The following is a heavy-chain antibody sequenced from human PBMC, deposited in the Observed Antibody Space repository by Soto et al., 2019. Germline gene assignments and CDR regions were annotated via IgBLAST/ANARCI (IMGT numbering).Heavy chain of an antibody. CDR2: ISGSGDNK. D-gene: IGHD3-16*02. J-gene: IGHJ5*02. Sequence: EGQLLESGGGLVQPGGSLRVYCAASGYTFSNYAMSWVRQAPGKGPEWVSGISGSGDNKYYAESVEGRFTISRDNSKNMFFLQMNSLRAEDTAVYYCAKDHCSDNTCRRVITNWFDPWGQGTLVIVSS. CDR3: AKDHCSDNTCRRVITNWFDP. CDR1: GYTFSNYA. V-gene: IGHV3-23*01.